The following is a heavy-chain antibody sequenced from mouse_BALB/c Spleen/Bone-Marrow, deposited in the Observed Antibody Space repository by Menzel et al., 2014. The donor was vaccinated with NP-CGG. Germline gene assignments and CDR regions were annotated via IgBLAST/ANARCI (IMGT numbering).Heavy chain of an antibody. CDR1: GFDFSRYW. CDR2: INPASSTI. J-gene: IGHJ2*01. Sequence: VQAVESGGGLVQPGGFLQLSCAASGFDFSRYWMRWVRQAPAKGLEWIGEINPASSTINYTPSLKDKFIISRDNAKNTLYLQMSKVGSEDTARYYCARQCYYGKGGYWGQGTTLTVSS. D-gene: IGHD2-1*01. CDR3: ARQCYYGKGGY. V-gene: IGHV4-1*02.